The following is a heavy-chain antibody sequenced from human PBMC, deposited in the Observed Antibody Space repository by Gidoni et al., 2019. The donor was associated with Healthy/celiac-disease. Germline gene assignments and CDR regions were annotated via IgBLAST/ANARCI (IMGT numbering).Heavy chain of an antibody. V-gene: IGHV4-34*01. CDR3: ARVPTGGIYYCSSTSCYTRRRGFDY. CDR2: INHSGST. Sequence: QVQLQQWGAGLLKPSETLSLTCAVYGWSFSGYYWSWIRQPPGKGLEWIGEINHSGSTNYNPSLKSRVTISVDTSKNQFSLKLSSVTAADTAVYYCARVPTGGIYYCSSTSCYTRRRGFDYWGQGTLVTVSS. D-gene: IGHD2-2*02. CDR1: GWSFSGYY. J-gene: IGHJ4*02.